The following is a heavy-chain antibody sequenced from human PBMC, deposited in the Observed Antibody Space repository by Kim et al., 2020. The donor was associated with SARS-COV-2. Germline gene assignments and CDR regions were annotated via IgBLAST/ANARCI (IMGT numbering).Heavy chain of an antibody. V-gene: IGHV1-18*01. CDR2: ISSNSGHT. Sequence: ASVKVSCKASGYSFSNYGLVWARQAPGQGLEWMGWISSNSGHTKYAQNVQGRVTLTKDTSTNPGYMELSSLRSDDTAVYYCAPYYDSNSYRGQWDWGQGT. D-gene: IGHD3-22*01. CDR3: APYYDSNSYRGQWD. J-gene: IGHJ4*01. CDR1: GYSFSNYG.